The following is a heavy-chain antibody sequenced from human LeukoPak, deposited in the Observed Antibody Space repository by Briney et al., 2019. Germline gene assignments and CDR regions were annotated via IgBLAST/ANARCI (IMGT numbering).Heavy chain of an antibody. CDR1: GGSISSGDYY. J-gene: IGHJ4*02. CDR2: IYYSGST. CDR3: AAQETYSSAGFDY. V-gene: IGHV4-30-4*08. Sequence: NLSETLSLTCTVSGGSISSGDYYWSWIRQPPGKGLEWIGYIYYSGSTYYNPSLKSRVTISVDTSKNQFSLKLSSVTAADTAVYYCAAQETYSSAGFDYWGQGTLVTVSS. D-gene: IGHD6-25*01.